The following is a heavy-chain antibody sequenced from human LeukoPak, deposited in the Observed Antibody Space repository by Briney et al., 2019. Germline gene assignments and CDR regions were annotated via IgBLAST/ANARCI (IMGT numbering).Heavy chain of an antibody. CDR3: AKAPNTSNWSNNWFNP. J-gene: IGHJ5*02. CDR2: ISGSGGST. Sequence: GGSLRLSCAASGFTFSSYAMTWVRQAPGKGLEWVSAISGSGGSTYYADSVKGRFAISRDNSKNTVFLQMNSLRAEDTAIYYCAKAPNTSNWSNNWFNPWGQGTLVTVSS. CDR1: GFTFSSYA. D-gene: IGHD6-13*01. V-gene: IGHV3-23*01.